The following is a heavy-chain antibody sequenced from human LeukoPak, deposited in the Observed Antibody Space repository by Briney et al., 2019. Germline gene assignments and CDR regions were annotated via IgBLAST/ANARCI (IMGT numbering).Heavy chain of an antibody. D-gene: IGHD3-22*01. Sequence: GGSLRLSCAASGFTFSSYEMNWVRQAPGKGLEWISYISSSGDTTYYADSVKGRFTFSRDNAKKSLSLQMSSLRAEDTAVYYCATDRGYFSFDYWGQGTLVTVSS. CDR2: ISSSGDTT. CDR1: GFTFSSYE. J-gene: IGHJ4*02. CDR3: ATDRGYFSFDY. V-gene: IGHV3-48*03.